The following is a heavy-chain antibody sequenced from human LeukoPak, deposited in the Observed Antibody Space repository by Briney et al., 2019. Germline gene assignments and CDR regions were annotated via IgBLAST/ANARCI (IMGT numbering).Heavy chain of an antibody. CDR1: DGSVTSGNYY. Sequence: SQTLSLTCTVSDGSVTSGNYYWNWIRQPAGKRLEWIGRTYTNGGASYNPSLKSRVTISIDASKNQFSLKLSSVTAADTAVYYCAREPPGYWGQGILVTVSS. J-gene: IGHJ4*02. CDR3: AREPPGY. V-gene: IGHV4-61*02. CDR2: TYTNGGA.